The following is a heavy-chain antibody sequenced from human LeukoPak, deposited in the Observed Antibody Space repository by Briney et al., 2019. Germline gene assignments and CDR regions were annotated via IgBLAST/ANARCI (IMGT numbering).Heavy chain of an antibody. CDR2: MHSSGST. Sequence: SETLSLTCTVSGGSISSYYWSWIRQPAGKGLEWIGRMHSSGSTNYNPSIKSRVTMSLDTSKNQFSLKVGSVTAADTAMYYCAREAVHYGSGSHDYWGQGTLVAVSS. CDR1: GGSISSYY. J-gene: IGHJ4*02. D-gene: IGHD3-10*01. V-gene: IGHV4-4*07. CDR3: AREAVHYGSGSHDY.